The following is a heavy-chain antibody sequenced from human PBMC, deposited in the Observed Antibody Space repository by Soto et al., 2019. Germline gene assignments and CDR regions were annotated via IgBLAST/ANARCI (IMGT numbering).Heavy chain of an antibody. CDR2: ISGSGGST. J-gene: IGHJ4*02. CDR3: EKNTLFGSGTHDY. V-gene: IGHV3-23*01. CDR1: GXTXXXXX. Sequence: EVQLLESGGGFVQVGVSLRXXCPXSGXTXXXXXMSWVXQVQVKGLEWVSSISGSGGSTYYADSVRGRFTISRDNSKNTLHLQMNSLRAEDTAVYYCEKNTLFGSGTHDYWGQGTLVTVSS. D-gene: IGHD3-10*01.